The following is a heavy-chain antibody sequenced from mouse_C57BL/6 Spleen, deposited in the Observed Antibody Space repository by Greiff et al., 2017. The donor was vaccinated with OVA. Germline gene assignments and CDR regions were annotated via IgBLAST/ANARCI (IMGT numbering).Heavy chain of an antibody. CDR2: IDPETGGT. CDR1: GYTFTDYE. J-gene: IGHJ1*03. CDR3: TNYYGSSGYFDG. D-gene: IGHD1-1*01. Sequence: QVQLQQSGAELVRPGASVTLSCKASGYTFTDYEMHWVKQTPVHGLEWIGAIDPETGGTAYNQKFKGKAILTADKSSSTAYMELRSLTSEDSAVYYCTNYYGSSGYFDGWGTGTTVTVSS. V-gene: IGHV1-15*01.